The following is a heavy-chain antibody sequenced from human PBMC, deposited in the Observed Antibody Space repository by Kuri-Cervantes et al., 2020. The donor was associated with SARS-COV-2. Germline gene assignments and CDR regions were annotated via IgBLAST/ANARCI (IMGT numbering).Heavy chain of an antibody. J-gene: IGHJ4*02. CDR1: GGSISSYY. D-gene: IGHD3-3*01. Sequence: ESLKISCTVSGGSISSYYWSWIRQPAGKGLEWIGRIYTSGSAYYNPSLKSRVTIFVDTSKNQLSLWLTSVTAADTAVYYCARYFWSGAYYFDYWGQETLVTVSS. CDR2: IYTSGSA. V-gene: IGHV4-4*07. CDR3: ARYFWSGAYYFDY.